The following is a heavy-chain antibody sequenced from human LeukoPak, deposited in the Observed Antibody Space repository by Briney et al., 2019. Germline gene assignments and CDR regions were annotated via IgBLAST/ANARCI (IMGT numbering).Heavy chain of an antibody. J-gene: IGHJ3*02. Sequence: SETLSLTCTVSGYAISSGYYWGWIRQPPGKGLEWIGSIYHSGSTYYNPSLKSRVTISVDTSKNQFSLKLSSVTAADTAVYYCARDRAKYDSSGYGRDAFDIWGQGTMVTVSS. CDR3: ARDRAKYDSSGYGRDAFDI. CDR2: IYHSGST. V-gene: IGHV4-38-2*02. D-gene: IGHD3-22*01. CDR1: GYAISSGYY.